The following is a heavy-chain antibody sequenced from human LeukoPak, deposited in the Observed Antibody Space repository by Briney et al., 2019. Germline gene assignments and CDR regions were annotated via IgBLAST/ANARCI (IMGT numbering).Heavy chain of an antibody. CDR2: INPSGGST. CDR3: ARGWELLSHVGYYLDY. CDR1: GYIFTNYY. D-gene: IGHD1-26*01. Sequence: GASVKVSCKASGYIFTNYYMHWVRQAPGQGLEWMTIINPSGGSTSYAQKFQGRVTMTRDTSTSTVYLKLSSLRSEDTAVYYCARGWELLSHVGYYLDYWGQGTLVTVSS. V-gene: IGHV1-46*01. J-gene: IGHJ4*02.